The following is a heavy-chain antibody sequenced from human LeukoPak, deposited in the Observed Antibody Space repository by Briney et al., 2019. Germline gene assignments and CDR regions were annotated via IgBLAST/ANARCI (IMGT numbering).Heavy chain of an antibody. V-gene: IGHV3-9*01. CDR2: ISWNSGYI. CDR1: GFTFDNYA. CDR3: AKVRGTYSSGYFFDY. J-gene: IGHJ4*02. D-gene: IGHD6-19*01. Sequence: GGSLRLSCAAFGFTFDNYAMHWVRQAPGKGLEWLSIISWNSGYIGYADSVKGRFTISRDNAKKSLDLQMNSLRAEDTAFYYCAKVRGTYSSGYFFDYWGQGTLVTFSS.